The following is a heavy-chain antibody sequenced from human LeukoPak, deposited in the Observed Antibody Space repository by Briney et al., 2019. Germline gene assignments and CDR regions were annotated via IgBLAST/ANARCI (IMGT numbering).Heavy chain of an antibody. CDR2: ISGSGDST. CDR1: GFTFSSYA. J-gene: IGHJ4*02. V-gene: IGHV3-23*01. D-gene: IGHD3-10*01. CDR3: AKGFGSGSYWATYFDY. Sequence: GGSLRLSCAASGFTFSSYAMSWVRQAPGKGLEWVSVISGSGDSTYYADSVKGRFTISRDNSKNTLYLQMNSLRAGDTAEYYCAKGFGSGSYWATYFDYRGQGTLVTVSS.